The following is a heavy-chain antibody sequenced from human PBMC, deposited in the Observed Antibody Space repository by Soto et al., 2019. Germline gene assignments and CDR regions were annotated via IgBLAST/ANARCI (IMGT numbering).Heavy chain of an antibody. CDR2: ISGTGGTT. CDR3: ARDRLWDSSFDY. V-gene: IGHV3-23*01. Sequence: GGSLRLSCAASGFNFSNYAMSWVRQAPGKGLDWVSGISGTGGTTYYADSVKGRFTISRDNAKNTLYLQMNSLRAEDTAVYYCARDRLWDSSFDYWGQGTLVTVSS. D-gene: IGHD1-26*01. J-gene: IGHJ4*02. CDR1: GFNFSNYA.